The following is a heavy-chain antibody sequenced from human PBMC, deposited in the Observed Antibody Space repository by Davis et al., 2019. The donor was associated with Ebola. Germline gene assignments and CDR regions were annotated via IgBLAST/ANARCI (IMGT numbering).Heavy chain of an antibody. V-gene: IGHV1-69*13. CDR2: VIPVFGTT. CDR3: AREVGETKLDQ. Sequence: SVKVSCKASGGTFSSYTITWVRQAPGPGLELMGWVIPVFGTTNYAQKFQGRVTLTADESTSTAYMELTNLRSDDTAVYYCAREVGETKLDQWGQGTLVTVSS. D-gene: IGHD1-26*01. CDR1: GGTFSSYT. J-gene: IGHJ4*02.